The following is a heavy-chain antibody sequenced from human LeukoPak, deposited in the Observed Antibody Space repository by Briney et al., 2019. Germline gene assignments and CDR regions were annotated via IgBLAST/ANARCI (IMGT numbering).Heavy chain of an antibody. CDR1: GGSVSSGSYY. Sequence: SETLSLTCTVSGGSVSSGSYYWSWIRQPPGKGLEWIGYIYYSGSTNYNPSLKSRVTISVDTSKNQFSLKLSSVTAADTAVYYCARARSEYYDFWSGYWFDYWGQGTLVTVSS. V-gene: IGHV4-61*01. CDR2: IYYSGST. D-gene: IGHD3-3*01. CDR3: ARARSEYYDFWSGYWFDY. J-gene: IGHJ4*02.